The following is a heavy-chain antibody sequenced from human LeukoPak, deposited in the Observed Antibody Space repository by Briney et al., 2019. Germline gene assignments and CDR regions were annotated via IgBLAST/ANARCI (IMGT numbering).Heavy chain of an antibody. CDR3: ARDPLLVGATPEVY. Sequence: GGSLRLSCAASGFTFSNYAMSWVRQAPGKGLEWVSYISSSGSTIYYADSVKGRFTISRDNAKNSLYLQMNSLRAEDTAVYYCARDPLLVGATPEVYWGQGTLVTVSS. V-gene: IGHV3-48*03. D-gene: IGHD1-26*01. CDR1: GFTFSNYA. J-gene: IGHJ4*02. CDR2: ISSSGSTI.